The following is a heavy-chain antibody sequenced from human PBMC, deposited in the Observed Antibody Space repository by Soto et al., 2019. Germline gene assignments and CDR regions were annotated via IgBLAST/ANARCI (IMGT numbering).Heavy chain of an antibody. CDR1: GGSISNHY. D-gene: IGHD2-15*01. Sequence: QVQLQESGPGLVKPSETLPLTCIVSGGSISNHYWSWIRQPAGKGLEWIGGIYTSGNNYYNPTLKSRVTMSADTSNNQSSLKMTAVTAADTAVYYCVRESEGGGYGSGGGCYGLDVWGQGTTVTVSS. J-gene: IGHJ6*02. CDR3: VRESEGGGYGSGGGCYGLDV. CDR2: IYTSGNN. V-gene: IGHV4-4*07.